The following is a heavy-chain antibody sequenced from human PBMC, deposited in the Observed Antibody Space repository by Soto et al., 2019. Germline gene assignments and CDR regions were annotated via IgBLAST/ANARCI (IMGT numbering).Heavy chain of an antibody. CDR1: VFTFSNYA. Sequence: VGSLRLACASSVFTFSNYAMSCVRQSPGKWLEWVSSIGGGGDDTYYADSVKGRFIISRDNSKSTLSLQMNGLRGEDTAVYYCAKDRMNHHSAWDPFHSWGQGSMVIVS. CDR3: AKDRMNHHSAWDPFHS. CDR2: IGGGGDDT. J-gene: IGHJ3*02. V-gene: IGHV3-23*01. D-gene: IGHD2-15*01.